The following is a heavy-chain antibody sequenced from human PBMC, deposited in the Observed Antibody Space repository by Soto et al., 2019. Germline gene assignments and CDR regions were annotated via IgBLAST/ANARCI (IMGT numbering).Heavy chain of an antibody. Sequence: AASVKVYCKSSGCTFTGYYMHWVRQAPGQGLEWMGWINPNSGGTNYAQKFQGRVTMTRDTSISTAYMELSRLRSDDTAVYYCESGQHKGWYYFDYWGQGTLVTVSS. CDR2: INPNSGGT. D-gene: IGHD6-19*01. J-gene: IGHJ4*02. CDR3: ESGQHKGWYYFDY. V-gene: IGHV1-2*02. CDR1: GCTFTGYY.